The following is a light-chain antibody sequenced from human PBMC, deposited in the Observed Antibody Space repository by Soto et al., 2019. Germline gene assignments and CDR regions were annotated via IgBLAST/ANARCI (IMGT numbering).Light chain of an antibody. CDR3: QQYNNWPPLT. CDR2: GAS. J-gene: IGKJ4*01. CDR1: QSISSN. Sequence: EIVMTQSPGTLSVSPGERATLSCRASQSISSNLAWYQQKPGQTPRLLIYGASTRATGIPARFSGSGSGTEFILTISSLKSVYFAVYLCQQYNNWPPLTFGGGTKVEIK. V-gene: IGKV3-15*01.